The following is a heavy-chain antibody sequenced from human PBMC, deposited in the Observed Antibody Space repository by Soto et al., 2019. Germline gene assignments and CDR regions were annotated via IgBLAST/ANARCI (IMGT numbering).Heavy chain of an antibody. V-gene: IGHV1-3*01. CDR2: IDADTGNA. Sequence: QVQPVQSGAEVKTPGASVKVSCKASGYSFSDYILFWVRQAPGQRPEWLGWIDADTGNAKYAQKFQGRITISRDTSTTTTYMELSSRTSGDTAVYFWARCVSVSRRLHLGFWGQGTRVTVSS. CDR1: GYSFSDYI. J-gene: IGHJ4*02. CDR3: ARCVSVSRRLHLGF. D-gene: IGHD2-8*01.